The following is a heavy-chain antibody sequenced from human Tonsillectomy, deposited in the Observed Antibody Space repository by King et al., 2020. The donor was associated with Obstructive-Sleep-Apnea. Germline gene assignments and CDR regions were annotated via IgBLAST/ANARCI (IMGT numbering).Heavy chain of an antibody. J-gene: IGHJ4*01. D-gene: IGHD1-26*01. Sequence: VQLVESGGGVVQPGRSPRLSCTASGFTFSAYTMHWVRQAPGKGLEWVALLSYDGGSEFYADSVKGRFTIFRDSSKNTLYLQMNSLRAEDTAMYYCARNWAGGSHYDYFDNW. CDR2: LSYDGGSE. CDR3: ARNWAGGSHYDYFDN. CDR1: GFTFSAYT. V-gene: IGHV3-30-3*01.